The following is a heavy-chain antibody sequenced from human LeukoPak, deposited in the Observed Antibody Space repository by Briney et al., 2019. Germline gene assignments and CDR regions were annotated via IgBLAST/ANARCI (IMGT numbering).Heavy chain of an antibody. Sequence: ASVKVSCKASGYTFTGYYMHWVRQAPGQGLEWMGWINPNSGGTIYAQKFQGRITMIEDTSTDTAYMELSSLRSEDTAVYYCATERNYYDSSGYYSYFDYWGQGTLVTVSS. J-gene: IGHJ4*02. CDR3: ATERNYYDSSGYYSYFDY. CDR2: INPNSGGT. D-gene: IGHD3-22*01. CDR1: GYTFTGYY. V-gene: IGHV1-2*02.